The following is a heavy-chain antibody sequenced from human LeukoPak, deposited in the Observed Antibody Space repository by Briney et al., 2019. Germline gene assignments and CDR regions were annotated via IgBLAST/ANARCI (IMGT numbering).Heavy chain of an antibody. V-gene: IGHV3-21*01. CDR1: GFTFSSYN. J-gene: IGHJ4*02. CDR2: ITSGSSYI. D-gene: IGHD6-13*01. Sequence: GGSLRLSCAASGFTFSSYNMNWVRQAPGKGLEWVSSITSGSSYIYYADSVKGRFTISRDNSKNTLYLQMNSLRAEDTAVYYCAKDRANQLVAWGQGTLVTVSS. CDR3: AKDRANQLVA.